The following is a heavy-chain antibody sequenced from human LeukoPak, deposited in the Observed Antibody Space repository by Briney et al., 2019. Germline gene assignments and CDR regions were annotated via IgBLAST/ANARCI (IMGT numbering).Heavy chain of an antibody. CDR1: GFTFSTYE. J-gene: IGHJ2*01. D-gene: IGHD3-22*01. CDR2: ISNSGSTI. Sequence: GGSLRLSCAASGFTFSTYEMNWVRQAPGKGLEWVSYISNSGSTIYYADSVKGRFTISRDNANNSLYLQMNSLRDEDTAVYFCARLLKYYYDSSGYGEDWYFDLWGRGTLVTVSS. V-gene: IGHV3-48*03. CDR3: ARLLKYYYDSSGYGEDWYFDL.